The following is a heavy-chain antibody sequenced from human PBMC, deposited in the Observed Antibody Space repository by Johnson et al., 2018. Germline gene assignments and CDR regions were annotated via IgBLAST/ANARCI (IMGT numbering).Heavy chain of an antibody. D-gene: IGHD4-23*01. CDR1: GFTFSSYA. CDR3: ATTPHIKLCYSSYMDV. J-gene: IGHJ6*03. CDR2: ISYGGSNK. V-gene: IGHV3-30-3*01. Sequence: VQLLESGGGVVQPGRSLRLSCAASGFTFSSYAMHWVRQAPGKGLEWVAVISYGGSNKYCADSVKGRFTFSRDNSENTLYLQRNSLRPEDPAVYYCATTPHIKLCYSSYMDVWGKGTTVTVS.